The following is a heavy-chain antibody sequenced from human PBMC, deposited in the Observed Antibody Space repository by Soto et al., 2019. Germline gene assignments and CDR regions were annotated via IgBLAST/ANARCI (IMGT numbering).Heavy chain of an antibody. CDR1: GYTFTSYY. CDR3: GTYKTVDNTRRFDC. J-gene: IGHJ4*02. V-gene: IGHV1-46*03. CDR2: INPSGGST. D-gene: IGHD5-12*01. Sequence: ASVKVSCKASGYTFTSYYMHWVRQAPGQGLEWMGIINPSGGSTSYAQKFQGRVTMTRDTSTSTVYMELSSLRGDDTAVYYCGTYKTVDNTRRFDCWGQGTLVTVSS.